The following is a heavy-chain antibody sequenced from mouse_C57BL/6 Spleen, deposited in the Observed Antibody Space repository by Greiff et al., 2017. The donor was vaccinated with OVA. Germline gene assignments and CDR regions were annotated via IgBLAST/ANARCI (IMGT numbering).Heavy chain of an antibody. CDR1: GYTFTSYW. V-gene: IGHV1-52*01. CDR2: IDPSDSGT. Sequence: QVQLQQPGAELVRPGSSVKLSCKASGYTFTSYWMHWVKQRPIQGLEWIGNIDPSDSGTHYNQKFKVKATLTVDKSSSTAYMQLSSLTSEDSAVYFYERGRIASVEEDYWFDDCWGTGTAVTVSS. CDR3: ERGRIASVEEDYWFDDC. J-gene: IGHJ1*03. D-gene: IGHD1-1*01.